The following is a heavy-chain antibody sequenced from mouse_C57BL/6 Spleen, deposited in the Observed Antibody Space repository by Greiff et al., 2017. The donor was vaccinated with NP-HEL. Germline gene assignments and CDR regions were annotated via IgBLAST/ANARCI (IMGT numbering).Heavy chain of an antibody. CDR1: GYTFTSYW. V-gene: IGHV1-69*01. CDR3: AVKPLGTYYAMDY. J-gene: IGHJ4*01. D-gene: IGHD4-1*01. Sequence: QVQLQQPGAELVMPGASVKLSCKASGYTFTSYWMHWVKQRPGQGLEWIGEIDPSDSYTNYNQKFKGKSTLTVDKSSSTAYMQLSSLTSEDSAVYYFAVKPLGTYYAMDYWGQGTSVTVSS. CDR2: IDPSDSYT.